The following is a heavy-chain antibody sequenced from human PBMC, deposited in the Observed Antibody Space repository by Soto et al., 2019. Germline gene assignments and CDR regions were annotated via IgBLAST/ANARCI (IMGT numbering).Heavy chain of an antibody. CDR1: GFTFTDFK. J-gene: IGHJ4*02. CDR3: ARGHDY. Sequence: GGSLRLSCAASGFTFTDFKMIWVRQAPGKGLEWVSFISSGGSYIYYADSVKGRFTISRDNSKNSLYLQMNSLRAEDTAVYYCARGHDYWGQGTLVTVSS. V-gene: IGHV3-21*01. CDR2: ISSGGSYI.